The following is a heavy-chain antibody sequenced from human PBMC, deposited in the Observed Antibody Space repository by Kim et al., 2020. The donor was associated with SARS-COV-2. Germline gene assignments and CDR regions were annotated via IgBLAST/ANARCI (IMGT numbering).Heavy chain of an antibody. V-gene: IGHV3-23*01. J-gene: IGHJ4*02. D-gene: IGHD5-18*01. CDR2: IGATGVHI. CDR3: AKGGRTQLIDF. CDR1: GFTFSSSS. Sequence: GGSLRLSCAASGFTFSSSSMTWVRQAPGKGLGWVSSIGATGVHIFYADSVKGRFTISRDNSNNILSLQMHSLRAEDTALYFCAKGGRTQLIDFWGQGTLV.